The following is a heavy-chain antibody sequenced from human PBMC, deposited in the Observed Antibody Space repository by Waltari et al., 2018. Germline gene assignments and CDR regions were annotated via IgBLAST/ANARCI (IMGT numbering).Heavy chain of an antibody. D-gene: IGHD6-19*01. J-gene: IGHJ4*02. CDR2: IYTRGNT. CDR1: GGSISSGNYY. V-gene: IGHV4-61*02. Sequence: QVQLQESGPGLVKPSQTLSLTCTVSGGSISSGNYYWSWIRQPAGTGLEWIGRIYTRGNTDYNPSLKSRVTISVDTSKNQFSLKLTSVTAADKAVYYCAREIALYSSGSYSSNYLDYWGQGTLVTVSS. CDR3: AREIALYSSGSYSSNYLDY.